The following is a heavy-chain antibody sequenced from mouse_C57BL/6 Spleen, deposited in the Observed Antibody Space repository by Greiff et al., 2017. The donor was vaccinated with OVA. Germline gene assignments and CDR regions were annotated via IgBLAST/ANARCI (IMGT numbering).Heavy chain of an antibody. Sequence: QVTLKVSGAELVRPGASVTLSCKASGYTFTDYEMHWVKQTPVHGLEWIGAIDPETGGTAYNQKFKGKAILTADKSSSTAYMELRSLTSEDSAVYYCTRWDEYAMDYWGQGTSVTVSS. J-gene: IGHJ4*01. D-gene: IGHD4-1*01. CDR3: TRWDEYAMDY. CDR2: IDPETGGT. CDR1: GYTFTDYE. V-gene: IGHV1-15*01.